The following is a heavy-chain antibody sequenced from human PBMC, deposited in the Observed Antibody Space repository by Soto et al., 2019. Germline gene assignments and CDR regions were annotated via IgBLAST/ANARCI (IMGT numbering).Heavy chain of an antibody. Sequence: GASVKVSCKASGYTFTSYDINWVRQAPGQGLEWMGWISAYNGNTNYAQKLQGRVTMTTDTSTSTAYMELRSLRSDDTAVYYCARAASYGFPFDYWGQGTLVTVSS. V-gene: IGHV1-18*01. D-gene: IGHD5-18*01. CDR1: GYTFTSYD. CDR2: ISAYNGNT. CDR3: ARAASYGFPFDY. J-gene: IGHJ4*02.